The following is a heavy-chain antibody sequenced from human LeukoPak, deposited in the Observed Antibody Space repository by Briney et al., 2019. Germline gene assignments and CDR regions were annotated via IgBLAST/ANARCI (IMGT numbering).Heavy chain of an antibody. Sequence: ASVKVSCKASGYTFTSYYMHWVRQAPGQGLEWMGIINPSGGSTSYAQKFQGRVTMTRDTSTSTVYMELSSLRSEDTAVYYCARAESIAVAGTKYSAFDIWGQGTTVTVSS. D-gene: IGHD6-19*01. J-gene: IGHJ3*02. CDR2: INPSGGST. CDR3: ARAESIAVAGTKYSAFDI. CDR1: GYTFTSYY. V-gene: IGHV1-46*01.